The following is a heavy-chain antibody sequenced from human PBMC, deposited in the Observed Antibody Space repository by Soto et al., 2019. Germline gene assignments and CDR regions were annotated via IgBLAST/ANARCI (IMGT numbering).Heavy chain of an antibody. J-gene: IGHJ5*02. CDR2: ISYDGSNK. V-gene: IGHV3-30*18. CDR1: GFTFSSYG. CDR3: AKDGCGGDCYSDWFDP. Sequence: SLRLSCAASGFTFSSYGMHWVRQAPGKGLEWVAVISYDGSNKYYADSVKGRFTISRDNSKNTLYLQMNSLRAEDTAVYYCAKDGCGGDCYSDWFDPWGQGTLVTVYS. D-gene: IGHD2-21*02.